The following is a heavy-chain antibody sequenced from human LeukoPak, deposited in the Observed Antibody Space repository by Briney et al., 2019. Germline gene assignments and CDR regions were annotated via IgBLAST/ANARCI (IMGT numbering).Heavy chain of an antibody. CDR2: ISGSGGST. V-gene: IGHV3-23*01. CDR1: GFTFSSYA. Sequence: PGGSLRLSCAASGFTFSSYAMSWVRQAPGKGLEWVSAISGSGGSTYYADSVKGRFTISRDNSKNTLYLQINSLRAEDTAVYYRAKWFGSEYQLNYYMDVWGKGTTVTVSS. J-gene: IGHJ6*03. D-gene: IGHD2-2*01. CDR3: AKWFGSEYQLNYYMDV.